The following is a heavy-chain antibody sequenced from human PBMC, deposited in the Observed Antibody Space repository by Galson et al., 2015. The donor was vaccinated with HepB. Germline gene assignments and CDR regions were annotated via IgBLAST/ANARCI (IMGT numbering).Heavy chain of an antibody. CDR2: INPNSGGT. CDR3: ARATERVGGI. CDR1: GYTFTGYY. D-gene: IGHD1-26*01. Sequence: SVKVSCKASGYTFTGYYMHWGRQAPGQGLEWMGWINPNSGGTNYAQKFQGRVTMTRDTSISTACMELSRLRSDDTAVYYCARATERVGGIWGQGTMVTVSS. V-gene: IGHV1-2*02. J-gene: IGHJ3*02.